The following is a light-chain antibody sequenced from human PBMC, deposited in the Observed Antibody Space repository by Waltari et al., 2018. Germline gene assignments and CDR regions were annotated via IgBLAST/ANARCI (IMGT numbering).Light chain of an antibody. CDR3: QESYSFTRT. J-gene: IGKJ1*01. CDR2: WAS. V-gene: IGKV4-1*01. Sequence: DIVMTQSPDSLAVSLGERATINCKSSPSVLYSSANKSYLNWYQQKPGQPPKLLIYWASTRESGVPDRISGAGSGTDFTLIITSLQPEDFATYYCQESYSFTRTFGQGTKVEIK. CDR1: PSVLYSSANKSY.